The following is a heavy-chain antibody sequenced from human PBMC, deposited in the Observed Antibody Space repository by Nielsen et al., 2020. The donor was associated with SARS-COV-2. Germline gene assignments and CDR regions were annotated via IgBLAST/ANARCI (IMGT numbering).Heavy chain of an antibody. D-gene: IGHD3-9*01. Sequence: GESLKISCAASGSTFSSYAMSWVRQAPGKGLEWVPAISGSGGSKYYADSVKGRFTISRDNSKNTLYLQMNSLRAEDTAVYYCASTQSSGRYYDTLSPFDYWGQGTLVTVSS. V-gene: IGHV3-23*01. CDR3: ASTQSSGRYYDTLSPFDY. CDR1: GSTFSSYA. CDR2: ISGSGGSK. J-gene: IGHJ4*02.